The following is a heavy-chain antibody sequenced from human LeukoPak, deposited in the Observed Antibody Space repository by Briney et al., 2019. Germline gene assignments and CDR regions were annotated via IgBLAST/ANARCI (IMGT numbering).Heavy chain of an antibody. Sequence: ASVKVSCKASGGTFSSYAISWVRQAPGQGLEWMGGIIPIFGTANYAQKFRGRVTITADESTSTAYMELSSLRSEDTAVYYCAIVLRFSRLGCFDYWGQGTLVTVSS. V-gene: IGHV1-69*13. CDR2: IIPIFGTA. CDR3: AIVLRFSRLGCFDY. J-gene: IGHJ4*02. CDR1: GGTFSSYA. D-gene: IGHD3-3*01.